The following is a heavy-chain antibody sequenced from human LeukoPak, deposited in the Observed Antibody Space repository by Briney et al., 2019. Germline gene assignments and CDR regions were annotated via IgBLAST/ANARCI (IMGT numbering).Heavy chain of an antibody. CDR2: ISSSSSYI. V-gene: IGHV3-21*01. J-gene: IGHJ4*02. D-gene: IGHD3-16*01. Sequence: GGSLRLSCAASGFTFSSYSMIWVRQAPGKGLEWVSSISSSSSYIYYADSVKGRFTISRDNAKNSLYLQMNSLRAEDTAVYYCARFSGRFGGVKSGGNYWGQGTLVTVSS. CDR1: GFTFSSYS. CDR3: ARFSGRFGGVKSGGNY.